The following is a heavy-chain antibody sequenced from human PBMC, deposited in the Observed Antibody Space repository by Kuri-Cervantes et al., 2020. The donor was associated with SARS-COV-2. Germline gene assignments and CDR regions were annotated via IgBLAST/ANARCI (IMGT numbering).Heavy chain of an antibody. Sequence: GGSLRLSCKASGFTFTRYAMNWVRQAPGQGLEWMGWISAYNGNTNYAQKLQGRVTMTTDTSTSTAYMELRSLRSDDTAVYYCATREGGLGYDGMDVWGQGTTVTVSS. CDR1: GFTFTRYA. CDR3: ATREGGLGYDGMDV. D-gene: IGHD3-16*01. J-gene: IGHJ6*02. V-gene: IGHV1-18*01. CDR2: ISAYNGNT.